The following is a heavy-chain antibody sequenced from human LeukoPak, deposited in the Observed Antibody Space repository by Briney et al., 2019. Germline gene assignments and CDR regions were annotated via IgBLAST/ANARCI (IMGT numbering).Heavy chain of an antibody. J-gene: IGHJ3*02. CDR3: ARLARESIAVAEDAFDI. V-gene: IGHV3-7*01. CDR2: IKQDGSEK. Sequence: GSLRLSCAASGFTFSSYWMSWVRQAPGKGLEWVANIKQDGSEKYYVDSVKGRFTISRDNAKNSLYLQMNSLRAEDTAVYYCARLARESIAVAEDAFDIWGQGTMVTVSS. CDR1: GFTFSSYW. D-gene: IGHD6-19*01.